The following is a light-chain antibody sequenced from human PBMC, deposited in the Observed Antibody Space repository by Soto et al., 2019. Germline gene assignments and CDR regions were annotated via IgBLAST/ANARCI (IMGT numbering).Light chain of an antibody. V-gene: IGKV1-39*01. J-gene: IGKJ2*01. Sequence: DIQLTQSPSFLSASVGDRVTITCRASQSISSYLNWYQQKPGKAPKLLIYAAPSLQSGVPSRFSGSGSGTDFTLTISSLRPEDFATYYCQQANSFPFIFAQGTKVDIK. CDR3: QQANSFPFI. CDR1: QSISSY. CDR2: AAP.